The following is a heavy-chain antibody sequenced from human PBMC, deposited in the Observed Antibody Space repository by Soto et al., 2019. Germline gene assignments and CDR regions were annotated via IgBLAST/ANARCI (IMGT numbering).Heavy chain of an antibody. CDR3: ARDDKGGLYGADY. Sequence: QVQLVESGGGVLQPGRSLRLSCAASGFTFSSHGLHWVPQAPGKGLEWVAVIWYDGTNKNYALSVKDRLTVSRDNSKNTLNLHMKSLRAEDTAVYYCARDDKGGLYGADYWGQVTLVTVSS. D-gene: IGHD4-17*01. J-gene: IGHJ4*02. CDR1: GFTFSSHG. V-gene: IGHV3-33*01. CDR2: IWYDGTNK.